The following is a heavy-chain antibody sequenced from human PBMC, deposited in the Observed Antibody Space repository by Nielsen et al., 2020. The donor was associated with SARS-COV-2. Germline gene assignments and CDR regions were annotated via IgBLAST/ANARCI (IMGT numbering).Heavy chain of an antibody. J-gene: IGHJ4*02. V-gene: IGHV3-7*01. Sequence: GESLKISCAASGFTFSSYWMSWVRQAPGKGLEWVANIKQDGSEKYYVDSVKGRFTISRDNSKNTLYLQMNSLRAEDTAVYYCARDLHYEPGYYFDYWGQGTLVTVSS. D-gene: IGHD3-3*01. CDR3: ARDLHYEPGYYFDY. CDR1: GFTFSSYW. CDR2: IKQDGSEK.